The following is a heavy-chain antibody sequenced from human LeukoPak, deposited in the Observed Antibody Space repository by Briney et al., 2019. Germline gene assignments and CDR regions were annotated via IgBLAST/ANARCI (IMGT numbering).Heavy chain of an antibody. Sequence: GGSLRLSCTGSAFTFSAFTLNWVRLVPGKGLEWVSLISSSGTYVYYADSVKGRFTVSRDNSKNSVYLQMHSLRVEDTAIYYCARDIGAPRLPPAKQTGFYFNLWGQGTPVTVSS. V-gene: IGHV3-21*01. J-gene: IGHJ4*02. CDR2: ISSSGTYV. CDR3: ARDIGAPRLPPAKQTGFYFNL. CDR1: AFTFSAFT. D-gene: IGHD2/OR15-2a*01.